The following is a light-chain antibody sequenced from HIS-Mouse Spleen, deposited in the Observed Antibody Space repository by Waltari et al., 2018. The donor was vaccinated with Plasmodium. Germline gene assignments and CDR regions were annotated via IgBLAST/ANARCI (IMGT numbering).Light chain of an antibody. V-gene: IGLV3-1*01. J-gene: IGLJ2*01. CDR3: QAWDSSTVV. CDR1: NLGDKY. Sequence: SYELTQPPSVSVSPGQTASITCPGDNLGDKYACWYEQKPGQSPVLVIYQDSKRPSGILERFSGSNTGNTATLTISGTQAMDEADYCCQAWDSSTVVFGGGTKRTVL. CDR2: QDS.